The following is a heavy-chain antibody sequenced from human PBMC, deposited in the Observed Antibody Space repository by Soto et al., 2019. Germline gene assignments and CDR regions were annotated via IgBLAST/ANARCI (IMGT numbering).Heavy chain of an antibody. V-gene: IGHV1-8*01. CDR1: GDTFTNYD. Sequence: QVQLVQSGAEVKKTGASVKVSCKASGDTFTNYDIKWVRQATGQGLEWMGWMNHNSGNTGYEQKFQGRVTMTSNTSISTAYMELSSLRTEDTAVYYFAIGRNGRDVWGQGTTVTVSS. J-gene: IGHJ6*02. CDR2: MNHNSGNT. CDR3: AIGRNGRDV.